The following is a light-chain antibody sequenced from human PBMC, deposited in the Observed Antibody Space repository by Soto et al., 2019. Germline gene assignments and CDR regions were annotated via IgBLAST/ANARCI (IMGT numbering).Light chain of an antibody. J-gene: IGKJ1*01. CDR1: QSIDTW. CDR2: KAS. V-gene: IGKV1-5*03. CDR3: QQYNSYRA. Sequence: DIQLTQSPSFLSASVGDRVTITCRASQSIDTWLAWHQQKPGQAPKLLISKASSLESGVPSRFSGSGSGTEFTLTISSLQPDDSATYYCQQYNSYRAFGQGTKV.